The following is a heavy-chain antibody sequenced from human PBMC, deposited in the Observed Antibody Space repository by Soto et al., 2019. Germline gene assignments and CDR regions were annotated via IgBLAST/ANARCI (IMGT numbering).Heavy chain of an antibody. Sequence: QVQLVQSGAEVKKPGASVKVSCKASGYTFTSYYMHWVRQAPGQGLEWMGIINTSGGSTSYAQKFQGRVTMTRDTSTSTVYMELSSLRSEDTAVYYCALNSRLRFLEWLLSAFDIWGQGTMVTVSS. D-gene: IGHD3-3*01. J-gene: IGHJ3*02. CDR3: ALNSRLRFLEWLLSAFDI. CDR2: INTSGGST. V-gene: IGHV1-46*01. CDR1: GYTFTSYY.